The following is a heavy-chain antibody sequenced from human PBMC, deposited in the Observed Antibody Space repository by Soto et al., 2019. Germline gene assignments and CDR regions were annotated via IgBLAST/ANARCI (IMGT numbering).Heavy chain of an antibody. CDR2: TYYRSKWYN. D-gene: IGHD3-9*01. CDR1: GDSVPSNSAA. CDR3: ATSSVRYFDGFAGQAFDI. V-gene: IGHV6-1*01. J-gene: IGHJ3*02. Sequence: PSQTLSLTCAISGDSVPSNSAAWNWIRQSPSRGLEWLGRTYYRSKWYNDYAVSVKSRITINPDTSKNQFSLQLNSVTPEDTAVYSGATSSVRYFDGFAGQAFDIWGQGTMVTVSS.